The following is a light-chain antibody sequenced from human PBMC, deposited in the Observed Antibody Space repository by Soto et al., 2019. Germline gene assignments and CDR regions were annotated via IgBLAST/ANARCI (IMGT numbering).Light chain of an antibody. Sequence: LTQPPSTSGTPGQRVTISCSGSSSNIGSNVVNWYQQLPGTAPKLVIYDSNQRPSGVPDRFSGSKSGTSASLAISGLQSEDEADYYCAAWDDSLNENVFGTGTKVTVL. CDR2: DSN. CDR1: SSNIGSNV. V-gene: IGLV1-44*01. CDR3: AAWDDSLNENV. J-gene: IGLJ1*01.